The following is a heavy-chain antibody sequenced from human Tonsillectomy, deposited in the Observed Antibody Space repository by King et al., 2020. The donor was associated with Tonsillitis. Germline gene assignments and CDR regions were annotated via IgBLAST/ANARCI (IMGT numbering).Heavy chain of an antibody. CDR1: GYTFTGYY. J-gene: IGHJ6*03. CDR2: INPNSGGT. D-gene: IGHD2-21*02. Sequence: VQLVESGAEVKKPGASVKVSCKASGYTFTGYYMHWVRQAPGQGLEWMGWINPNSGGTNYAQKFQGRATMTRDTSISTAYMELSRLRSDDTAVYYCATPGGDSTPFNHYYYYMDVWGKGTTVTVSS. CDR3: ATPGGDSTPFNHYYYYMDV. V-gene: IGHV1-2*02.